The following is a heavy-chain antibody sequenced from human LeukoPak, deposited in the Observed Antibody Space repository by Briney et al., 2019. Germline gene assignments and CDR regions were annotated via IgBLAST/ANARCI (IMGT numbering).Heavy chain of an antibody. CDR2: IYYSGST. D-gene: IGHD5-18*01. J-gene: IGHJ4*02. Sequence: SETLSLTCTVSGGSISSYYWNWIRQPPGKGLEWIGYIYYSGSTNYNPSLESRVTMSVDTSKNQFSLKLSSVTAADTAVYYCARGQHSYGYFNGFDYWGQGTLVTVSS. CDR3: ARGQHSYGYFNGFDY. CDR1: GGSISSYY. V-gene: IGHV4-59*01.